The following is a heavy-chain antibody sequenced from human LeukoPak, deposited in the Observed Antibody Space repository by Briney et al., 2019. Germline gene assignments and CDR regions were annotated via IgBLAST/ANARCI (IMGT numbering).Heavy chain of an antibody. CDR1: GYMFTGYY. Sequence: ASVKVSCKASGYMFTGYYLHWVRQAPGQGLEWMGWISPNNGVTNYAQKFQGRVTITRDTSISTAYMELSTLRSDDTAVYFCARMFYYDTGGYFYGALDVWGPGTMVTVSS. D-gene: IGHD3-22*01. V-gene: IGHV1-2*02. CDR3: ARMFYYDTGGYFYGALDV. CDR2: ISPNNGVT. J-gene: IGHJ3*01.